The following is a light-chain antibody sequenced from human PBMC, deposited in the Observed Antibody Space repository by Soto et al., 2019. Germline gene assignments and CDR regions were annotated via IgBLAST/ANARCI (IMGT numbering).Light chain of an antibody. CDR1: SSNIGRNS. CDR3: ATWDSSLTAGV. CDR2: DTY. J-gene: IGLJ2*01. V-gene: IGLV1-51*01. Sequence: QSVLTQPPSVSAAPGEKVTISCSGSSSNIGRNSVSWYQKLPGIPPKLLIYDTYKRPSGIPDRFSGSKSGTSATLDITGLQTGDEADFYCATWDSSLTAGVFGGGTKVAVL.